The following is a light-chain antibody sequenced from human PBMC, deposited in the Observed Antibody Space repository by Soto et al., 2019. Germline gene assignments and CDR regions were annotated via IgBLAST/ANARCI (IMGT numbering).Light chain of an antibody. Sequence: QSVLTQPPSASGSPGQSVTISCTGTSSDVGGYNYVSWYQQHPGKAPKLMIYEVSNRPSGVPDRFSGSKSGNTASLTVSGLQAEDEADYYCTSYAGSNKLIFGGGTQLTVL. CDR2: EVS. J-gene: IGLJ2*01. CDR1: SSDVGGYNY. V-gene: IGLV2-8*01. CDR3: TSYAGSNKLI.